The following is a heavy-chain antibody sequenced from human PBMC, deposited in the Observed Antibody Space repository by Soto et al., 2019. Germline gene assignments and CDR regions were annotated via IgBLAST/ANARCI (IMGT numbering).Heavy chain of an antibody. J-gene: IGHJ6*02. CDR1: GFTFSSYG. V-gene: IGHV3-33*01. Sequence: GGSLRLSCAASGFTFSSYGMHWVRQAPGKGLEWVAVIWYDGSNKYYADSVKGRFTISRDNSKNTLYLQMNSLRAEDTAVYYCARDSDYGSGSYMDWTGMDVWGQGTTVTVSS. CDR2: IWYDGSNK. D-gene: IGHD3-10*01. CDR3: ARDSDYGSGSYMDWTGMDV.